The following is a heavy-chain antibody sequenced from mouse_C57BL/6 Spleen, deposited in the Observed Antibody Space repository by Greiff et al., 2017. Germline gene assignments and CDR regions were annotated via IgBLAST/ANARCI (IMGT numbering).Heavy chain of an antibody. Sequence: QVQLQQSGAELVKPGASVKISCKASGYAFSSYWMNWVKQRPGKGLEWIGQIYPGDGDTNYNGKFKGKDTLTVDKSSCTAYMQLSSLTSEDSAVYFCARAPPRGQFDYWGQGTTLTVSS. V-gene: IGHV1-80*01. J-gene: IGHJ2*01. CDR2: IYPGDGDT. CDR1: GYAFSSYW. CDR3: ARAPPRGQFDY. D-gene: IGHD6-1*01.